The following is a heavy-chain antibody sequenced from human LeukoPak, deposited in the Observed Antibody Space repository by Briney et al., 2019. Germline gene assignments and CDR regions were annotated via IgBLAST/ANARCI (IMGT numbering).Heavy chain of an antibody. D-gene: IGHD6-19*01. Sequence: SETLSLTCAVYGGSFSGYYWSWIRQPPGKGLEWIGEINHNGSTNYNPSLKSRVTISVDTSKNQFSLELISVTAADTAVYYCTRGHGWTDYWGQGTLVTVSS. CDR1: GGSFSGYY. V-gene: IGHV4-34*01. CDR3: TRGHGWTDY. J-gene: IGHJ4*02. CDR2: INHNGST.